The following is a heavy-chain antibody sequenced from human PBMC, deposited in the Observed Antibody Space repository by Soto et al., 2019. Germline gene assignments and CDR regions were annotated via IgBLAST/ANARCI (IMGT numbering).Heavy chain of an antibody. V-gene: IGHV4-59*08. J-gene: IGHJ5*02. D-gene: IGHD3-3*01. CDR2: IYDSGST. CDR1: GDSISSYY. Sequence: PSETLSLTCTVSGDSISSYYWSWIRQPPGKGLEWIGYIYDSGSTNYNPSLKSRVTISVDTSKNQFSLKLSSVTAADTAVYYCARTVLRFWFDPWGQGTLVTVS. CDR3: ARTVLRFWFDP.